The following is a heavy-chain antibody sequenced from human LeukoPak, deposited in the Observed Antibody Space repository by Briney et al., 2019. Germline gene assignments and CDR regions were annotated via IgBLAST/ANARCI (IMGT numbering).Heavy chain of an antibody. D-gene: IGHD3-9*01. V-gene: IGHV4-4*07. CDR2: IYTSGCT. Sequence: SETLSLTCTVSGGSISSYYWSWLRQPAGKGLEWIGRIYTSGCTNYNPSLKSRVTMSVDTSKNQFSLKPSSVTAADTAVYYCARANYDILTGYPLPIFDYWGQGTLVTVSS. J-gene: IGHJ4*02. CDR3: ARANYDILTGYPLPIFDY. CDR1: GGSISSYY.